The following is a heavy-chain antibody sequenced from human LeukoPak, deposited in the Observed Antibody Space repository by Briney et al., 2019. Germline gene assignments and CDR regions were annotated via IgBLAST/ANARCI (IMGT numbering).Heavy chain of an antibody. CDR3: AREMLAAVAAQS. Sequence: GGSLRFSCAASGFTFSSYSMNWVRQAPGKGLEWVSSISSSSSYIYYADSVKGRFTISRDNAKNSLYLQMNSLRAEDTAVYYCAREMLAAVAAQSWGQGTLVTVSS. CDR2: ISSSSSYI. D-gene: IGHD6-19*01. V-gene: IGHV3-21*01. J-gene: IGHJ5*02. CDR1: GFTFSSYS.